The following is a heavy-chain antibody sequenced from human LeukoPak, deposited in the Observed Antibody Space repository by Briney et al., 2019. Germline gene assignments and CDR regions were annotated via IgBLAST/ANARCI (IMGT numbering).Heavy chain of an antibody. CDR1: GFISSTYS. J-gene: IGHJ4*02. V-gene: IGHV3-21*01. CDR2: ITDGGSYI. D-gene: IGHD5-24*01. Sequence: GGSLRLSCAASGFISSTYSMDWVRQAPGKGLEWVSSITDGGSYIYYADSVKGRFTISRDNAKNSLYLQMNSLRAEDTAVYYCAKEYNGYNGVFDYWGQGTLVTVSS. CDR3: AKEYNGYNGVFDY.